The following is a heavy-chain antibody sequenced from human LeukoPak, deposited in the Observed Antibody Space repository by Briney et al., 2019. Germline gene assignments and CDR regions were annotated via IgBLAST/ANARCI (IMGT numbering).Heavy chain of an antibody. D-gene: IGHD2-2*02. Sequence: SETLSLTCTVSGGSISSSSYYWGWIRQPPGKGLEWIGSIYYSGSTYYNPSLKSRVTISVDTCKYQFSLTLSSVTAADTAVYYCARVVVVPAAIGLNYYYGMDVWGQGTTVTVSS. J-gene: IGHJ6*02. V-gene: IGHV4-39*01. CDR2: IYYSGST. CDR3: ARVVVVPAAIGLNYYYGMDV. CDR1: GGSISSSSYY.